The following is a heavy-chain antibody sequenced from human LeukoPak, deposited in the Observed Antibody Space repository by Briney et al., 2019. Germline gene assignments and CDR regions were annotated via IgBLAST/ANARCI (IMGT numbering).Heavy chain of an antibody. J-gene: IGHJ4*02. CDR3: ARLRRNNDNSGYYYYYDY. CDR1: GLTFSSYS. Sequence: KPGGSLRLPCAVSGLTFSSYSFNWVRQAPGKGLEWVSSITPTSSYIYYADSVKGRFTISRDNAKNSLYLQMNSLRAEDTAVYYCARLRRNNDNSGYYYYYDYWGQGTLVTVSS. V-gene: IGHV3-21*01. D-gene: IGHD3-22*01. CDR2: ITPTSSYI.